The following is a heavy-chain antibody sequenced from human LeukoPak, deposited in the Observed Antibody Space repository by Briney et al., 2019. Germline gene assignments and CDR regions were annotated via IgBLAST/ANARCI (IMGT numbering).Heavy chain of an antibody. V-gene: IGHV4-59*11. D-gene: IGHD3-3*01. Sequence: SETLSLTCTVSGASISSHYWSWIRQPPGKGLEWIGYIYYSGSTNYNPSLKSRVTISVDTSKNQFSLKLSSVTAADTAVYYCARVMYYDFWSGAGGSFDYWGQGTLVTVSS. J-gene: IGHJ4*02. CDR3: ARVMYYDFWSGAGGSFDY. CDR1: GASISSHY. CDR2: IYYSGST.